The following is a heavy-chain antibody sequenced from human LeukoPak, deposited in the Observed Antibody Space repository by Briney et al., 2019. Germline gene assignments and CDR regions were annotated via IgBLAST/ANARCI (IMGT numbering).Heavy chain of an antibody. V-gene: IGHV3-49*03. D-gene: IGHD1-26*01. CDR1: GFTFGDYA. Sequence: PGGSLRLSCTASGFTFGDYAMSWFPQAPGKGLEWVGFIRSKAYGGTTEYAASVKGRFTISRDDAKCIAYLQMNSLKTEDTAVYYCTRVRSGSYYGRVNDCWGQGTMVTVSS. CDR2: IRSKAYGGTT. CDR3: TRVRSGSYYGRVNDC. J-gene: IGHJ4*02.